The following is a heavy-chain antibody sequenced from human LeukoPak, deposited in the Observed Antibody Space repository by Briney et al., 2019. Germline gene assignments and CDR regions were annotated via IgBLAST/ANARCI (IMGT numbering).Heavy chain of an antibody. V-gene: IGHV5-51*01. CDR2: IYPSDSDT. D-gene: IGHD3-16*01. CDR3: ARHALGGSYHQNDY. CDR1: GYSFYSYW. J-gene: IGHJ4*02. Sequence: GESLKISCKASGYSFYSYWIAWVRQTPGKGLEWMGIIYPSDSDTTYSPSFQGLVTISADKSIRTAYLEWSSLKASDTAMYYCARHALGGSYHQNDYWGQRTLVTVSS.